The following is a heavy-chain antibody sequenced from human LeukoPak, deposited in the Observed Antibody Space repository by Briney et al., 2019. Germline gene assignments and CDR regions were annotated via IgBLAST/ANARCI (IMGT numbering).Heavy chain of an antibody. CDR2: LSSSGSAF. J-gene: IGHJ4*02. CDR1: GFTFRSYE. CDR3: ARSARLMKGVVEVTALDD. D-gene: IGHD3-3*01. Sequence: GGSLRLSCEDSGFTFRSYEMNWVRQAPGKGLEWIAYLSSSGSAFSYADSVKGRFTIARDNAKNSVYLEMNSLRADDTAVYYCARSARLMKGVVEVTALDDWGQGTLVTASS. V-gene: IGHV3-48*03.